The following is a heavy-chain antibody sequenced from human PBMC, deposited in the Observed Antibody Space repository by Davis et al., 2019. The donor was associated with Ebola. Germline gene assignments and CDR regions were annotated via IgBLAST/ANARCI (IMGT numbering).Heavy chain of an antibody. V-gene: IGHV3-30-3*01. CDR2: VSPPGSDK. Sequence: GESLKISCAASGYTFSRNALHWVRQSPGKGLEWVAVVSPPGSDKVYAESVKGRFTISRDNSKNMAYMQMNSLRPEDTAVYYCARDNILGGYAFDIWGQGTMVTVSS. J-gene: IGHJ3*02. CDR1: GYTFSRNA. D-gene: IGHD3-16*01. CDR3: ARDNILGGYAFDI.